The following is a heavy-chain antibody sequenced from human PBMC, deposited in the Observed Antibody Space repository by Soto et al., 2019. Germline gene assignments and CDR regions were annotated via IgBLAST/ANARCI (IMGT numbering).Heavy chain of an antibody. CDR2: IYYSGST. V-gene: IGHV4-39*01. D-gene: IGHD6-19*01. Sequence: SETLSLTCTVSGGSISSSSYYWGWIRQPPGKGLEWIGSIYYSGSTYYNPSLKSRVTISVDTSKNQFSLKLSSVTAADTAVYYCARLAVAGFDYWGQGTLVT. J-gene: IGHJ4*02. CDR3: ARLAVAGFDY. CDR1: GGSISSSSYY.